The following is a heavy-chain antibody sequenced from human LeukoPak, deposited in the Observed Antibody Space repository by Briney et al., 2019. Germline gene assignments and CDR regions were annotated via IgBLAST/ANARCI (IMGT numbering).Heavy chain of an antibody. CDR2: MFHSGNT. V-gene: IGHV4-38-2*02. D-gene: IGHD2-15*01. Sequence: PSETLSFTCTVSGYFISSGYYWGWIRQSPGKGLEWIGTMFHSGNTYYNPSLNSRVTLSVDTSKNQFSLELNSVTAADTAVYYCAKVGYCDAGPCYFDSWGQGTLVTVSS. CDR1: GYFISSGYY. J-gene: IGHJ4*02. CDR3: AKVGYCDAGPCYFDS.